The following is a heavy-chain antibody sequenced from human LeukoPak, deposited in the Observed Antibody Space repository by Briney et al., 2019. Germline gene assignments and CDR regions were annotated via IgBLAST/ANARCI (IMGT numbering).Heavy chain of an antibody. Sequence: AASVKVSCKASGGTFSSYAISWVRQAPGQGLEWMGGIIPIFGTANYAQKFQGRVTITTDESTSTAYMELSSLRSEDTAVYYCARAVHPPLSVVTAGGAFDIWGQGTMVTVSS. CDR3: ARAVHPPLSVVTAGGAFDI. V-gene: IGHV1-69*05. CDR2: IIPIFGTA. D-gene: IGHD4-23*01. J-gene: IGHJ3*02. CDR1: GGTFSSYA.